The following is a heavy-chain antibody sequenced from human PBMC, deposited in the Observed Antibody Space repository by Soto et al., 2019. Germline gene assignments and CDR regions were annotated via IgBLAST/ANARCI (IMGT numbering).Heavy chain of an antibody. CDR2: TRNKPTSYTT. CDR1: GFTFSDHY. D-gene: IGHD6-19*01. J-gene: IGHJ4*02. V-gene: IGHV3-72*01. CDR3: ARDSYSSAWYIDY. Sequence: EVQLVESGGGLVQPGGSLRLSCAASGFTFSDHYMDWVRQAPGKGLEWVGRTRNKPTSYTTEYAASVKGRFTISRDDSKESLYLQMNSLKTEDTAVYYCARDSYSSAWYIDYWGQGTLVTVSS.